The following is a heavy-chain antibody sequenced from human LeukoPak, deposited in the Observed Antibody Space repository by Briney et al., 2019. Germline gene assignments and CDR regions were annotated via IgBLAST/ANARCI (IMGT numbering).Heavy chain of an antibody. CDR1: GFSLSTSGVG. CDR3: AHTPRGASRDAFDI. D-gene: IGHD5-24*01. V-gene: IGHV2-5*02. CDR2: IYWDDDK. Sequence: SGPTLVNPTQTLTLTCTLSGFSLSTSGVGVGWIRQPPGKALEWLALIYWDDDKRYSPSLKSRLTITKDTSKNQVVLTMTNMDPVDTATYYCAHTPRGASRDAFDIWGQGTMVTVSS. J-gene: IGHJ3*02.